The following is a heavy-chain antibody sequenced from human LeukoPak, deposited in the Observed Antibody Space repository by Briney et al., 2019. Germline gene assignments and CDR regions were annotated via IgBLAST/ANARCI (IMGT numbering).Heavy chain of an antibody. CDR2: ISGSGGST. J-gene: IGHJ4*02. CDR1: GFTFSSYA. D-gene: IGHD3-3*01. CDR3: SSGDDFWSGYLYFDY. Sequence: HSGGSLRLSCAASGFTFSSYAMSWVRQAPGKGLEWVSAISGSGGSTYYADSVKGRFTISRDNSKNTLYLQMNSLRAEDTAVYYCSSGDDFWSGYLYFDYWGQGTLVTVSS. V-gene: IGHV3-23*01.